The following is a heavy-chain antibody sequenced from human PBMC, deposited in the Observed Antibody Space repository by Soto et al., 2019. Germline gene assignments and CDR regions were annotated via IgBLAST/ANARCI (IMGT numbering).Heavy chain of an antibody. CDR3: ARDGDFGDLFDY. V-gene: IGHV4-59*01. J-gene: IGHJ4*02. Sequence: SETLSLTCTVSGGSMSTYYWSWIRQPPGKGLEWIGYIYYSGSTKYNPSLKSRVTISVDTSKNQFSLKLYSVTAADTAVYYCARDGDFGDLFDYWGQGALVTVSS. CDR2: IYYSGST. CDR1: GGSMSTYY. D-gene: IGHD4-17*01.